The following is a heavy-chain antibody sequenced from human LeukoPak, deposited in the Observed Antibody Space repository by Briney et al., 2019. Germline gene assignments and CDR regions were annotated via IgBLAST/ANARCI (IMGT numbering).Heavy chain of an antibody. CDR1: GFTLTTYA. CDR3: AKDPQYSETSGH. D-gene: IGHD6-19*01. CDR2: ISRSGGT. Sequence: QAGGSLRLSCAVSGFTLTTYAMSWVRQAPGKGLEWVSAISRSGGTYYAAFVKGRFTMSRDTSKNTLFLQMNNLRDEDTAIYYCAKDPQYSETSGHWGQGTLVTVSS. J-gene: IGHJ4*02. V-gene: IGHV3-23*01.